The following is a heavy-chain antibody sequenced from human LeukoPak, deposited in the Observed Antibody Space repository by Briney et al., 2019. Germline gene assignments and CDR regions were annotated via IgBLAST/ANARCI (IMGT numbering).Heavy chain of an antibody. CDR1: GFTFSSYG. D-gene: IGHD3-22*01. Sequence: GGSLRLSCAASGFTFSSYGMNWDRQAPGKGLEWVSYISSSGSTIYYADSVKGRFTISRDNAKNSLYLQMNSLRAEDTAVYYCAGERNYYDSGAFGWGQVTLVTVSS. J-gene: IGHJ4*02. V-gene: IGHV3-48*03. CDR2: ISSSGSTI. CDR3: AGERNYYDSGAFG.